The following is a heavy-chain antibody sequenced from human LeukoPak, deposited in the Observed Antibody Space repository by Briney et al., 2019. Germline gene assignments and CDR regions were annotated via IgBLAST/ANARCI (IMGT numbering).Heavy chain of an antibody. D-gene: IGHD4-17*01. Sequence: PGGSLRLSCAASGFTFSSYEMNWVRQAPGKGLEWVSYISSSGSYIYYADSVKGRFTISRDNSKNLLYLDMNSLRAEDTAVYYCARGHTAVTRHFDFWGQGTLVTVSS. CDR3: ARGHTAVTRHFDF. V-gene: IGHV3-21*05. CDR1: GFTFSSYE. CDR2: ISSSGSYI. J-gene: IGHJ4*02.